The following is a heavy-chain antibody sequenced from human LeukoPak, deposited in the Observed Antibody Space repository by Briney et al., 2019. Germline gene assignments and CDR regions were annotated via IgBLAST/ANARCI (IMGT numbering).Heavy chain of an antibody. CDR2: IYSGDNT. V-gene: IGHV3-53*01. D-gene: IGHD1-26*01. J-gene: IGHJ4*02. CDR1: GFTVSSNY. Sequence: GGSLRLSCAASGFTVSSNYMSWVRQAPGKGLEWVSVIYSGDNTYYADSVKGRFTISRDNSKNTLYLQMNSLRAEDTAVYYCAKDQEYNSGSYFYWGQGTLVTVSS. CDR3: AKDQEYNSGSYFY.